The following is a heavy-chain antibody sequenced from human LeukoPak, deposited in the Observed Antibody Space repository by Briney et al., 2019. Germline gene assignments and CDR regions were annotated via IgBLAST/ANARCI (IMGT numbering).Heavy chain of an antibody. CDR2: IYYSGST. CDR1: GGSIGSYY. V-gene: IGHV4-59*08. D-gene: IGHD5-12*01. CDR3: ARQSGFSFDY. J-gene: IGHJ4*02. Sequence: SETLSLTCTVSGGSIGSYYWSWIRQPPGKGLEWIGYIYYSGSTNYNPSLKSRVTISVDTSKNQFSLKLSSVTAADTAVYYCARQSGFSFDYWGQGTLVTVSS.